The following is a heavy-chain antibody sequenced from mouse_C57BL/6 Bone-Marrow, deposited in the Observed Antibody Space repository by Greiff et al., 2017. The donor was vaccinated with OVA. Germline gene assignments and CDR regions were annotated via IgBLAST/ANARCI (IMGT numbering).Heavy chain of an antibody. CDR3: ARREGLLRGFAY. CDR2: IYWDDDK. Sequence: QVTLKESGPGILQSSQTLSLTCSFSGFSLSTSGMGVSWIRQPSGKGLEWLAHIYWDDDKRYNPSLKSRLTISKDTSRNQVFLKITSVDTADTATYYCARREGLLRGFAYWGQGTLVTVSA. D-gene: IGHD1-1*01. V-gene: IGHV8-12*01. CDR1: GFSLSTSGMG. J-gene: IGHJ3*01.